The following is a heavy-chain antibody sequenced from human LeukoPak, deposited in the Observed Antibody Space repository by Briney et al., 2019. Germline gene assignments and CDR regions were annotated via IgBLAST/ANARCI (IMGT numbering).Heavy chain of an antibody. CDR2: IYYSGST. D-gene: IGHD2-21*02. Sequence: PSETLSLTCTVSGGSISGSSYYWGWIRQPPGKGLEWIGSIYYSGSTYYNPSLKSRVTISVDTSRNQFSLKLSSVTAADTAVYYCARGVKAPSTYCGGDCRPYYFDYWGQGTLVTVSS. CDR1: GGSISGSSYY. CDR3: ARGVKAPSTYCGGDCRPYYFDY. J-gene: IGHJ4*02. V-gene: IGHV4-39*07.